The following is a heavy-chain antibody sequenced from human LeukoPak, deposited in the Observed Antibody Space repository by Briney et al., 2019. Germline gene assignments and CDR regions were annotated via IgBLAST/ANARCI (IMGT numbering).Heavy chain of an antibody. D-gene: IGHD3-22*01. CDR1: GESFSAYF. CDR2: INHRGSS. V-gene: IGHV4-34*01. CDR3: ARIGYYDSSGYPYYFDY. Sequence: SETLSLTCAVYGESFSAYFWNWIRQAPGKPLEYIGEINHRGSSHYNPSLKTRVTLSVDTSKNQYSLKLTSVTAADTAVYYCARIGYYDSSGYPYYFDYWGQGTLVTVSS. J-gene: IGHJ4*02.